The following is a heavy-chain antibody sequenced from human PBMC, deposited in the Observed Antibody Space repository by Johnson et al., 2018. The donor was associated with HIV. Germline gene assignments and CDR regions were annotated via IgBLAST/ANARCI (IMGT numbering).Heavy chain of an antibody. CDR1: GFTFSTYG. V-gene: IGHV3-33*06. CDR2: IWYDGREK. D-gene: IGHD6-13*01. J-gene: IGHJ3*02. CDR3: AKVVTYSSSWQDDAFDI. Sequence: VQLVESGGGVVQPGRSLRLSCAASGFTFSTYGMHWVRQAPGKGLEWVALIWYDGREKDYADSVKGRFTISRDNSKNTLYLEMNSLRVEDTAVYYCAKVVTYSSSWQDDAFDIWGQGTVVTVSS.